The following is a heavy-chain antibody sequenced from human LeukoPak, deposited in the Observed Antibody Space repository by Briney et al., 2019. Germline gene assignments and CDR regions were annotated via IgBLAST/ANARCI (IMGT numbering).Heavy chain of an antibody. CDR3: ARDYYDSSGYYFDY. D-gene: IGHD3-22*01. J-gene: IGHJ4*02. V-gene: IGHV4-61*02. CDR2: IYTSGST. Sequence: SETLSLTCTVSGGSISSGSYYWRWIRQPAGTGLEWIGRIYTSGSTNYNPSLKSRVTISVDTSKNQFSLKLSSVTAADTAVYYCARDYYDSSGYYFDYWGQGTLVTVSS. CDR1: GGSISSGSYY.